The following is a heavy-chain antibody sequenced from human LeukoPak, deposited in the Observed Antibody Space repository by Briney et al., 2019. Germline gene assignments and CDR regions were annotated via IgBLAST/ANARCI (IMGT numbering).Heavy chain of an antibody. CDR1: GFTFSSYG. CDR2: IWYDGSNK. Sequence: HPGGSLRLSCAASGFTFSSYGMHWVRQAPGKGLEWVAVIWYDGSNKYYADSVKGRFTISRDNSKNTLYLQMNSLRAEDTAVYYCARDRTYYYDSSGHDAFDIWGQGTMVTVSS. CDR3: ARDRTYYYDSSGHDAFDI. J-gene: IGHJ3*02. V-gene: IGHV3-33*01. D-gene: IGHD3-22*01.